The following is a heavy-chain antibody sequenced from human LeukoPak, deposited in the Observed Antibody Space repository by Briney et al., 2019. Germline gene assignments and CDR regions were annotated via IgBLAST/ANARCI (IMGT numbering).Heavy chain of an antibody. V-gene: IGHV4-34*01. CDR1: GGSFSGYY. D-gene: IGHD3-16*02. CDR2: INHSGST. Sequence: PSETLSLTCAVYGGSFSGYYWSWIRQPPGKGLEWIGEINHSGSTNYNPSLKSRVTISVDTSKNQFSLKLSSVTAADTAVYYCARHVDYDYVWGSYRYTRKGNWFDPWGQGTLVTVSS. CDR3: ARHVDYDYVWGSYRYTRKGNWFDP. J-gene: IGHJ5*02.